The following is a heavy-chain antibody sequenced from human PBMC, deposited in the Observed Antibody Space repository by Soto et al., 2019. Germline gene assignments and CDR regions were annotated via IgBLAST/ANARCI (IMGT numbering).Heavy chain of an antibody. J-gene: IGHJ4*02. CDR1: GYTFTGYY. CDR2: INPNSGGT. D-gene: IGHD6-19*01. V-gene: IGHV1-2*04. CDR3: ARDPYSSGWSFFDY. Sequence: GASVKVSCKASGYTFTGYYMRWVRQAPGQGPEWMGWINPNSGGTNYAQKFQGWVTMTRDTSISTAYMELSRLRSDDTAVYYCARDPYSSGWSFFDYWGQGTLVTVSS.